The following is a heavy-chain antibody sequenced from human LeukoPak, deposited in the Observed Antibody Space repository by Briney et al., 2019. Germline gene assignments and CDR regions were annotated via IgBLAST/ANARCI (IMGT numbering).Heavy chain of an antibody. Sequence: GGPLRPSCAASGFTFSDYYMSWIRQAPGKGLEWVSYISSSGSTIYYADSVKGRFTISRDNAKNSLYLQMNSLRAEDTAVYYCARADLAAAGTYYMDVWGKGTTVTVSS. J-gene: IGHJ6*03. CDR1: GFTFSDYY. D-gene: IGHD6-13*01. CDR2: ISSSGSTI. CDR3: ARADLAAAGTYYMDV. V-gene: IGHV3-11*04.